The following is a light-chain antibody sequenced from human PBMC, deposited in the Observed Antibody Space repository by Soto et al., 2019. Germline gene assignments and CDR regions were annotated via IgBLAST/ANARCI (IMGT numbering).Light chain of an antibody. CDR1: QSVSSSY. Sequence: EIVLTQSPGTLSLSPGERATLSCRASQSVSSSYLTWYQQKPGQAPRVLVYGSSRRATGIPDRFSGSGSGTDFTLTISRLEPEDFALYFCQQRSSWPRGTFGQGTKLEIK. V-gene: IGKV3D-20*02. CDR3: QQRSSWPRGT. CDR2: GSS. J-gene: IGKJ2*02.